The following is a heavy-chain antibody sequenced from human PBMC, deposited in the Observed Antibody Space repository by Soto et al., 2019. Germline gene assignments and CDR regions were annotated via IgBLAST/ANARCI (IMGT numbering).Heavy chain of an antibody. CDR2: ISDDGKTQ. CDR1: RFRFSAYG. CDR3: VKGGYKTVWPPCDH. V-gene: IGHV3-30*18. Sequence: QVKLVESGGAVVQSGRSLRLSCTASRFRFSAYGRHWVRQPPGKGLEWVALISDDGKTQFFTDSVEGRFTISRDNSRNTLYLQMNSLRPEDTAVYYCVKGGYKTVWPPCDHWGHGTRVTVSS. J-gene: IGHJ4*01. D-gene: IGHD6-25*01.